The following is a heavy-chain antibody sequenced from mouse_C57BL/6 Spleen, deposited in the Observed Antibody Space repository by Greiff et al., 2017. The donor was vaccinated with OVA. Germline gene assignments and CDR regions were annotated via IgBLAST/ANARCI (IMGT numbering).Heavy chain of an antibody. J-gene: IGHJ2*01. CDR3: ARGEGSGYVGY. D-gene: IGHD3-2*02. Sequence: QVHVKQSGAELARPGASVKMSCKASGYTFTSYTMHWVKQRPGQGLEWIGYINPSSGYTKYNQKFKDKATLTADKSSSTAYMQLSSLTSEDSAVYYCARGEGSGYVGYWGQGTTLTVAS. V-gene: IGHV1-4*01. CDR1: GYTFTSYT. CDR2: INPSSGYT.